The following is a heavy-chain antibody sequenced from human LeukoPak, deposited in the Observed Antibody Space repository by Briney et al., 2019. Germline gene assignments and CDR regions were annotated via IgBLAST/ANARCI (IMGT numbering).Heavy chain of an antibody. J-gene: IGHJ3*01. CDR1: GDSISSSRYY. CDR3: ARLGYSGTYYGAFDV. Sequence: SETLSLTCSVSGDSISSSRYYWGWIRQPPGKGLEYIGSIYYSGSTYYNPSLKSRVTTSVDTSKNQFSLKLSSVTAADTAVYYCARLGYSGTYYGAFDVWGQGTMVTVSS. D-gene: IGHD1-26*01. V-gene: IGHV4-39*01. CDR2: IYYSGST.